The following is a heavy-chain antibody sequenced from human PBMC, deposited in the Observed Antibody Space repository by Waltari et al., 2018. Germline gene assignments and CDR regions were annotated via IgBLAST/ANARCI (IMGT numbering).Heavy chain of an antibody. J-gene: IGHJ5*02. D-gene: IGHD1-7*01. CDR2: IYTSGST. V-gene: IGHV4-4*07. Sequence: QVQLQESGPGLVKPSETLSLTCTVSGGSISSYYWSWIRQPAGKGLEWIGRIYTSGSTNSNPSLKSRVTMSVDTSKNQFSLKLSSVTAADTAVYYCARDYPCQPGVRLELRCGLGDWFDPWGQGTLVTVSS. CDR3: ARDYPCQPGVRLELRCGLGDWFDP. CDR1: GGSISSYY.